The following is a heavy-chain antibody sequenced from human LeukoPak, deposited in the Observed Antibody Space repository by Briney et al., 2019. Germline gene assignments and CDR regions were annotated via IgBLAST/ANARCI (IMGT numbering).Heavy chain of an antibody. Sequence: ASVKVSCKASGGSFSSYAIRWVRQAPGQGLEWMGGIIPMFGTANYAQKFQGRVTITADESTSTAYMELSSLRSEDTAVYYCARESLNTGYYGMDVWGQGTTVTVSS. CDR3: ARESLNTGYYGMDV. CDR2: IIPMFGTA. CDR1: GGSFSSYA. V-gene: IGHV1-69*13. J-gene: IGHJ6*02.